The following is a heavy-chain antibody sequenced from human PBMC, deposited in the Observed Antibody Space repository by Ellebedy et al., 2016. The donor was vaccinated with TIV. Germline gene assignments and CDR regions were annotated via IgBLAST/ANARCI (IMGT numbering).Heavy chain of an antibody. CDR2: LSPSGDSA. V-gene: IGHV1-46*01. D-gene: IGHD1-26*01. Sequence: AASVKVSCKASGYSSTDNHLHWVRHAPGQGLEWMGILSPSGDSATYARKFQDRLTMTRDTPTSKVYMEMTSLTSEDTAVYYCARRGASVVTDWGHGTLVTVSS. CDR1: GYSSTDNH. CDR3: ARRGASVVTD. J-gene: IGHJ4*01.